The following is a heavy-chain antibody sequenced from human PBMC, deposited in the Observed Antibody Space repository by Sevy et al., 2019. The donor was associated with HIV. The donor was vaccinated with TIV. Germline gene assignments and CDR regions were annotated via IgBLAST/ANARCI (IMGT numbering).Heavy chain of an antibody. CDR2: IVPDGNEK. Sequence: GGSLRLSCAASGFNFTIYRMTWVRQAPGKGLEWVADIVPDGNEKNYVDSVKGRFTISRDNAKKSLYLQMNSLRAEDTAFYYCVKGGWLDYWGQGTLVTVSS. J-gene: IGHJ4*02. CDR1: GFNFTIYR. V-gene: IGHV3-7*03. CDR3: VKGGWLDY. D-gene: IGHD6-19*01.